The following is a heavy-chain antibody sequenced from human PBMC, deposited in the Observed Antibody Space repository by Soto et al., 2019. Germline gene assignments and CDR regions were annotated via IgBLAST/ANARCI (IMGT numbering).Heavy chain of an antibody. J-gene: IGHJ4*02. CDR3: ARATESHYFDY. V-gene: IGHV4-31*01. CDR1: GASITSSGYY. Sequence: QVQLQESGPGLVKPSQTLSLTCTLSGASITSSGYYWSWIRLHPGEGLEWIGYIYYRGTTYYNPSLKSPVTMSTDTSKKEFALTLTSVTAAATAVYYCARATESHYFDYGGRVILVTVTA. CDR2: IYYRGTT.